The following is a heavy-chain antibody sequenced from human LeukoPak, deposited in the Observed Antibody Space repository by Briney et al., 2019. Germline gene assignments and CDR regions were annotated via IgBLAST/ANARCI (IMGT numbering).Heavy chain of an antibody. CDR2: IYYTGT. V-gene: IGHV4-59*08. CDR1: GGSVTDYY. CDR3: ARGGGVRTGSGWRPGNWFDP. D-gene: IGHD6-19*01. J-gene: IGHJ5*02. Sequence: PSETLSLTCTVSGGSVTDYYWSWIRQSPGKGLEWIGYIYYTGTSYNPSLKSRVTISADTSKNQFSLKLISVTAADTAVYYCARGGGVRTGSGWRPGNWFDPWGQGTLVTVSS.